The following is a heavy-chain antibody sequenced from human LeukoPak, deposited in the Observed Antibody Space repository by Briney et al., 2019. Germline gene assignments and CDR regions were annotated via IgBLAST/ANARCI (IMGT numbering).Heavy chain of an antibody. CDR3: ARDRLFLTIPMAGYMDV. D-gene: IGHD2-8*01. CDR2: INRSGST. Sequence: SETLSLTCAVYGGSFSGYYWTWIRQPPGKGLEWIGEINRSGSTNYNPSLKSRVTISVDTSKNQFSLKLSSVTAADTAVYYCARDRLFLTIPMAGYMDVWGKGTTVTISS. CDR1: GGSFSGYY. J-gene: IGHJ6*03. V-gene: IGHV4-34*01.